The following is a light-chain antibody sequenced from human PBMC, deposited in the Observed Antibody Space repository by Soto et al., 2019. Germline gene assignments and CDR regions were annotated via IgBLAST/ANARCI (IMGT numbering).Light chain of an antibody. CDR3: CSYAGRV. V-gene: IGLV2-23*02. Sequence: QSALTQPASVSGSPGQSITISCTGTSSDVGNYNLVSWYQQHPGKAPKLMIYEVNKRPSGVSDRFSGSKSGNTASLTISGPQAEDEADYYCCSYAGRVFGGGTKLTVL. J-gene: IGLJ2*01. CDR2: EVN. CDR1: SSDVGNYNL.